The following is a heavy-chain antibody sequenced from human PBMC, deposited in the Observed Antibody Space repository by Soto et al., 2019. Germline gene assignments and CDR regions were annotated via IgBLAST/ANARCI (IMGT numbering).Heavy chain of an antibody. CDR3: ARDRGGGPILPFDP. V-gene: IGHV3-30-3*01. Sequence: QVQLVESGGGVVQPGRSLRLSCAASGFTFSSYAMHWVRQAPGKGLEWVAVISYDGSNKYYADSVKGRFTISRDNSKNTLYLQMNSLRAEDTAVYYCARDRGGGPILPFDPCGQGTLVTVSS. J-gene: IGHJ5*02. CDR1: GFTFSSYA. D-gene: IGHD3-9*01. CDR2: ISYDGSNK.